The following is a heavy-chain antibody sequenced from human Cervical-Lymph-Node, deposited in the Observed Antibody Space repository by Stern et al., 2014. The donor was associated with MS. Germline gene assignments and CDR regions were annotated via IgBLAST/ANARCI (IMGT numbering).Heavy chain of an antibody. Sequence: VQLVESGAEVKKPGSSVNVSCKASGGTFRGYGITWVRQAPGQGLEWMGRIIPLVGVARYAPRFQGRVTITADKSMTTGYMELSSLTSDDTAVYYCARGDYGDYNWFDPWGLGTLVTVSS. CDR1: GGTFRGYG. D-gene: IGHD4-17*01. CDR2: IIPLVGVA. CDR3: ARGDYGDYNWFDP. J-gene: IGHJ5*02. V-gene: IGHV1-69*09.